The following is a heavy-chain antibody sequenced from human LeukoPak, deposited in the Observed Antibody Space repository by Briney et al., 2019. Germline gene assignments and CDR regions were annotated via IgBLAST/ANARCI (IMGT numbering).Heavy chain of an antibody. CDR2: IYFSGST. CDR1: GGSFSSGNYY. J-gene: IGHJ3*02. Sequence: PSETLSLTCTVSGGSFSSGNYYWTWIRQPPGKGLEWIVYIYFSGSTNYNPSLKSRVTISADTSKNQFSLNLSSVTAADTAIYYCARYCSEPRCYVDAFDIWGQGTVVTVSS. D-gene: IGHD2-2*01. CDR3: ARYCSEPRCYVDAFDI. V-gene: IGHV4-61*01.